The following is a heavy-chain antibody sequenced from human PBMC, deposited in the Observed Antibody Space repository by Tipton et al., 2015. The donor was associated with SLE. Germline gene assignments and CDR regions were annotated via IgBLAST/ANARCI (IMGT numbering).Heavy chain of an antibody. Sequence: SLRLSCAASGFTFSDYYMTWIRQAPGEGLEWVSYISGSGKTIYYADSVKGRFTISRDNAKNSLYLQMNNLRAEDTAVYYCARLGAAGSDYWGQGTLVTVSS. J-gene: IGHJ4*02. V-gene: IGHV3-11*04. D-gene: IGHD6-13*01. CDR2: ISGSGKTI. CDR1: GFTFSDYY. CDR3: ARLGAAGSDY.